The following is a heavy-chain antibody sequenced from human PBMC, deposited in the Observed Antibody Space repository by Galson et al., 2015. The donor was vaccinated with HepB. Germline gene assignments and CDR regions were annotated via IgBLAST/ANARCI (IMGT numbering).Heavy chain of an antibody. J-gene: IGHJ4*02. V-gene: IGHV3-15*01. CDR1: GFTFRHFS. CDR2: IKSKTDGGTT. D-gene: IGHD3-10*01. CDR3: TCIYGSGSYYNASFDY. Sequence: LRLSCAASGFTFRHFSMNWVRQAPGKGLEWVGRIKSKTDGGTTDYAAPVKGRFTISRDDSKNTLYLQMNSLKTEDTAVYYCTCIYGSGSYYNASFDYWGQGTLVTVSS.